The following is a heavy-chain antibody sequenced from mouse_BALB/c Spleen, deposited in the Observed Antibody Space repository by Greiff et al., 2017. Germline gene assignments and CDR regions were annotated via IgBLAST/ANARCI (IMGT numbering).Heavy chain of an antibody. D-gene: IGHD2-3*01. Sequence: EVQRVESGGGLVKPGGSLKLSCAASGFTFSSYAMSWVRQTPEKRLEWVASISSGGSTYYPDSVKGRFTISRDNARNILYLQMSSLRSEDTAMYYCARDNDGYFFAYWGQGTLVTVSA. V-gene: IGHV5-6-5*01. J-gene: IGHJ3*01. CDR3: ARDNDGYFFAY. CDR1: GFTFSSYA. CDR2: ISSGGST.